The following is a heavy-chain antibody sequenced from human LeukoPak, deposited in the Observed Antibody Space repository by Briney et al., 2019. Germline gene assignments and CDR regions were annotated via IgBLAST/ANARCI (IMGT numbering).Heavy chain of an antibody. CDR3: ARWYYSGWAFDY. V-gene: IGHV4-59*08. D-gene: IGHD6-19*01. J-gene: IGHJ4*02. CDR1: GGTISSYY. Sequence: PSETLSLTCTVSGGTISSYYWNXXRQPPGKGLEWIGYIHDSGSTKYNPSLKSRVTISVETSENQFSLKLSSVTAADTAVYYCARWYYSGWAFDYWGQGTLVTGSS. CDR2: IHDSGST.